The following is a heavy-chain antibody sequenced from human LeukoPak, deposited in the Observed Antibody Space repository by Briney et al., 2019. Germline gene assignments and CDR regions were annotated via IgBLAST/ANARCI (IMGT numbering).Heavy chain of an antibody. J-gene: IGHJ4*02. V-gene: IGHV1-69*05. CDR2: IIPIFGTA. CDR1: GGTLSSYA. Sequence: ASVKVSCKAAGGTLSSYAISWVRQAPGQGLEWMGGIIPIFGTANYAQKFQGRVTITTDESTSTAYMELSSLRSEDTAVYYSTRVLYRGYDSSGYFDYWGQGTLVTVSS. CDR3: TRVLYRGYDSSGYFDY. D-gene: IGHD3-22*01.